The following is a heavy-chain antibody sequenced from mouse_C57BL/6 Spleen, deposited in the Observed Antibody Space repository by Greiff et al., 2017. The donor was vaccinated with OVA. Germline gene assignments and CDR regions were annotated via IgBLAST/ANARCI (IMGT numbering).Heavy chain of an antibody. V-gene: IGHV1-55*01. D-gene: IGHD2-2*01. CDR1: GYTFTSYW. J-gene: IGHJ1*03. Sequence: VKLQQPGAELVKPGASVKMSCKASGYTFTSYWITWVKQRPGQGLEWIGDIYPGSGSTNYNEKFKSKATLTVDTSSSTAYMQLSSLTSEDSAVYYCARRGVYYGYDPVYWYFDVWGTGTTVTVSS. CDR3: ARRGVYYGYDPVYWYFDV. CDR2: IYPGSGST.